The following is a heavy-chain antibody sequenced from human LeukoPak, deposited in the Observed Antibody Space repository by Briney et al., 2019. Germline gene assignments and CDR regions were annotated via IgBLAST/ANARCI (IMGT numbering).Heavy chain of an antibody. Sequence: PGGSLRLSCAASGFTFSSYEMNWVRQAPGKGLEWVSYISSSGSTIYYADSVKGRFTISRDNAKNSLYLQMNSLRAEDTAVYYCARDKGNGWYGADAFDIWGQGTMVTVSS. V-gene: IGHV3-48*03. CDR3: ARDKGNGWYGADAFDI. CDR2: ISSSGSTI. J-gene: IGHJ3*02. CDR1: GFTFSSYE. D-gene: IGHD6-19*01.